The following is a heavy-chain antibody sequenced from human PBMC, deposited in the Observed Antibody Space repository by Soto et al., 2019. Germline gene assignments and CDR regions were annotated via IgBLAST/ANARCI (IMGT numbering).Heavy chain of an antibody. D-gene: IGHD4-17*01. CDR3: ARDRGYGDYGFDY. V-gene: IGHV4-59*01. Sequence: SETLSLTCTVSGGSISSYYWSWIRQPPGKGLEWIGYIYYSGSTNYNPSLKSRVTISVDTSKNQFSLKLSSVTAADTAVYYCARDRGYGDYGFDYWGQGTLVTVSS. J-gene: IGHJ4*02. CDR2: IYYSGST. CDR1: GGSISSYY.